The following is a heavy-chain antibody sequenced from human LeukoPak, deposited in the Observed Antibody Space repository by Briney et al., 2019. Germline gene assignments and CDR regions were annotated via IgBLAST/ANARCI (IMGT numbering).Heavy chain of an antibody. Sequence: GGSLRLSCAASGFTFSSYAMSWVRQAPGKGLEWVSTISGSGGTTYYADSVKGRFTISRDNSKNTLYLQMNSLRAEDTAVYYCAKDLGSSGWYSAFVIWGQGTMVTVSS. CDR1: GFTFSSYA. V-gene: IGHV3-23*01. CDR2: ISGSGGTT. J-gene: IGHJ3*02. CDR3: AKDLGSSGWYSAFVI. D-gene: IGHD6-19*01.